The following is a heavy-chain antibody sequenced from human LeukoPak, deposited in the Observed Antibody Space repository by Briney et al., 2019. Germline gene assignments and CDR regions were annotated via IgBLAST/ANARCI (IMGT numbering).Heavy chain of an antibody. J-gene: IGHJ6*02. CDR1: GYTFTSYD. CDR3: ARGRYSSGWYGSYYGMDV. Sequence: ASVKVSCKAPGYTFTSYDINWVRQATGQGLEWMGWMNPNSGNTGYAQKFQGRVTMTRNTSISTAYMELSSLRSEDTAVYYCARGRYSSGWYGSYYGMDVWGQGTTVTVSS. D-gene: IGHD6-19*01. CDR2: MNPNSGNT. V-gene: IGHV1-8*01.